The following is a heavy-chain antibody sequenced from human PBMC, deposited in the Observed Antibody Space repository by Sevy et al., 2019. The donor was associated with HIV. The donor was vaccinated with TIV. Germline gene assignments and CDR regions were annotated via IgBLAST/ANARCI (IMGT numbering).Heavy chain of an antibody. J-gene: IGHJ6*02. Sequence: SQTLSLTCAISGDSVSSNSAAWNWIRQSPSRGLEWLGRTYYRSKYYFDYAVSLKSRITFNPDTSKNQFSLQLDSVTPEDTAVYFCARGVTVISDTRPSFHFYFGLDLWGQGTTVTVSS. CDR1: GDSVSSNSAA. CDR3: ARGVTVISDTRPSFHFYFGLDL. CDR2: TYYRSKYYF. V-gene: IGHV6-1*01. D-gene: IGHD2-2*02.